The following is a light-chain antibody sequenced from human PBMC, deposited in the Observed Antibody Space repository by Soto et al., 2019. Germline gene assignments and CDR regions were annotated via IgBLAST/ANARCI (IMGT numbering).Light chain of an antibody. CDR3: QQYDNWPPWT. CDR1: QSVSSN. CDR2: GAS. V-gene: IGKV3-15*01. J-gene: IGKJ1*01. Sequence: EIVMTQSPATLSVSPGERATLSCRASQSVSSNLGWYQHKPGQAPRLLIYGASTRATGIPARFSGSGSGTEFTLTISSLQSEDFAVYYCQQYDNWPPWTFGQGTKVEIK.